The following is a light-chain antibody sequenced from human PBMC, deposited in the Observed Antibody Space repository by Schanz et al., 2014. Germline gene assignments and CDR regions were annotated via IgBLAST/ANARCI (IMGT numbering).Light chain of an antibody. CDR1: SSDVGVSNY. Sequence: QSALTQPASVSGSPGQSITISCTGTSSDVGVSNYVSWYQQHPGKAPKLMIYDASDRPSGVSNRFSGSKSGNTASLTISGLQAEDEADYYCSSYTSSNTWVFGGGTKLTVL. CDR2: DAS. J-gene: IGLJ3*02. CDR3: SSYTSSNTWV. V-gene: IGLV2-14*03.